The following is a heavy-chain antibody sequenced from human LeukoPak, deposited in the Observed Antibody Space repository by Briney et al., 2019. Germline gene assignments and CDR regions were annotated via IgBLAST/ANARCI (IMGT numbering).Heavy chain of an antibody. Sequence: SETLSLTCTVSGGSISSYYWSWIRQPPGKGLEWIGYIYYSGSTNYNPSLKSRVTISVDTSKNQFSLKLSSVTAADTAVYYCARHLIHDYGGNDAFDIWGQGTMVTVSS. D-gene: IGHD4-17*01. CDR3: ARHLIHDYGGNDAFDI. CDR2: IYYSGST. CDR1: GGSISSYY. V-gene: IGHV4-59*08. J-gene: IGHJ3*02.